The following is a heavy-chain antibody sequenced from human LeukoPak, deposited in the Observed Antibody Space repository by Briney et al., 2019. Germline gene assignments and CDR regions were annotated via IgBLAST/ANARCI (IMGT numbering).Heavy chain of an antibody. Sequence: GASVKVSCKASGYTFTGYYMHWVRQAPGQGLEWMGWINPNSGSTNYAQKFQGRVTMTRDTSISTAYMELSRLRSDDTAVYYCARVAIWFGELLLFDYWGQGTLVTVSS. V-gene: IGHV1-2*02. CDR2: INPNSGST. CDR3: ARVAIWFGELLLFDY. J-gene: IGHJ4*02. D-gene: IGHD3-10*01. CDR1: GYTFTGYY.